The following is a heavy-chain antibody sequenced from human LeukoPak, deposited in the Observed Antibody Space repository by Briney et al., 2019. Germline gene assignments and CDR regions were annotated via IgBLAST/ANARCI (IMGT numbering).Heavy chain of an antibody. V-gene: IGHV4-61*02. CDR1: GGSISSGSYY. CDR2: IYASGST. J-gene: IGHJ5*02. D-gene: IGHD4-11*01. CDR3: ARVSNYVGWFDP. Sequence: SQTLSLTCTVSGGSISSGSYYWSWIRQPAGKGLEWIGRIYASGSTIYNPSLKSRLTMSVDTSKNQFSLKLISVTAADTAVYYCARVSNYVGWFDPWGQGTLVTVSS.